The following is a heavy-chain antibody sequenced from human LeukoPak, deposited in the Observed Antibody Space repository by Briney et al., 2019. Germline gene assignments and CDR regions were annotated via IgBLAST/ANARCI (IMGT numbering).Heavy chain of an antibody. CDR3: ARRSLGGSRSYYNVPYFDY. CDR1: GGTFSSYA. Sequence: SVKVSCKASGGTFSSYAISWVRQAPGQGLEWMGGIIPIFGTANYAQKFQGRVTITADESTSTAYMELSSLRSEDTAVYYCARRSLGGSRSYYNVPYFDYWGQGTLVTVSS. CDR2: IIPIFGTA. J-gene: IGHJ4*02. V-gene: IGHV1-69*13. D-gene: IGHD3-10*01.